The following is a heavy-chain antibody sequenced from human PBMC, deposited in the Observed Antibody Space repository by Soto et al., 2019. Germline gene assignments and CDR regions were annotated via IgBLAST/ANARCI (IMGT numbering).Heavy chain of an antibody. CDR3: AKDDFTDRGDDYFDY. V-gene: IGHV3-23*01. CDR2: IGASGDIT. J-gene: IGHJ4*02. D-gene: IGHD2-21*02. Sequence: PWGSLRLSCAASGFSFTNFAISFFGHSAFKWLEWVAGIGASGDITWYADSVKGRLSISRDNSKNTLYLQLNSPRFEDTAVYYCAKDDFTDRGDDYFDYWGPGTLVTVSS. CDR1: GFSFTNFA.